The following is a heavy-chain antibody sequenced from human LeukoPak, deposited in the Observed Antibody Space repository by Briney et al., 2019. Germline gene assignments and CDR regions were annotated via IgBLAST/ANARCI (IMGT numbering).Heavy chain of an antibody. Sequence: SETLSLTCTVSGGSISSYYWSWIRQPPGKGLEWIGYIYYSGSTNYNPSLKSRVTISVDTSKNQFSLKLSSVTAADTAVYYGARDFSSNTIFGVVISPGAFDIWGQGTMVTVSS. CDR2: IYYSGST. D-gene: IGHD3-3*01. CDR3: ARDFSSNTIFGVVISPGAFDI. J-gene: IGHJ3*02. CDR1: GGSISSYY. V-gene: IGHV4-59*01.